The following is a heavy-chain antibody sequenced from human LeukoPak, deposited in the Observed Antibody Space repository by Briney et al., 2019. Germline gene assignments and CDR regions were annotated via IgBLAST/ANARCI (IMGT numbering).Heavy chain of an antibody. CDR3: ARHRGDYYGSGSYFHY. V-gene: IGHV4-39*01. D-gene: IGHD3-10*01. CDR2: IYYSGST. J-gene: IGHJ4*02. Sequence: SETLSLTCTVSGGSISSSSYYWGWIRQPPGKGLEWIGSIYYSGSTYYNPSLRSRVTISVDTSKNQFSLKLSSVTAADTAVYYCARHRGDYYGSGSYFHYWGQGTLVTVSS. CDR1: GGSISSSSYY.